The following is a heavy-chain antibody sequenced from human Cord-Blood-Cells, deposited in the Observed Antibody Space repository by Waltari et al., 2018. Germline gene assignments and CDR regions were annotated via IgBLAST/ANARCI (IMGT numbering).Heavy chain of an antibody. V-gene: IGHV1-2*02. J-gene: IGHJ3*02. D-gene: IGHD7-27*01. CDR3: ARDPSLGIGAFDI. CDR1: GYTFTGHY. Sequence: QVQVVQSGAEVKKPGASVKVSCTASGYTFTGHYMHWVRQAPGQGLEWMGWINPNSGGTNYAQKFQGRVTMTRDTSISTAYMELSRLRSDDTAVYYCARDPSLGIGAFDIWDQGTMVTVSS. CDR2: INPNSGGT.